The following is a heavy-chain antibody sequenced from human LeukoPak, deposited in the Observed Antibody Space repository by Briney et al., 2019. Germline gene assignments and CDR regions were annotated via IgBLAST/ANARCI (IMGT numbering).Heavy chain of an antibody. CDR3: ARDRSRWFY. V-gene: IGHV3-7*01. CDR2: TNEDGSEK. J-gene: IGHJ4*02. CDR1: GFTFSSYS. Sequence: GGSLRLSCAASGFTFSSYSMSWVRQAPGKGLEWVAYTNEDGSEKYYVDSVKGRFTISRDNAKNSVFLQMNSLRAEDTAVYYCARDRSRWFYWGQGTLVTVSS. D-gene: IGHD3-10*01.